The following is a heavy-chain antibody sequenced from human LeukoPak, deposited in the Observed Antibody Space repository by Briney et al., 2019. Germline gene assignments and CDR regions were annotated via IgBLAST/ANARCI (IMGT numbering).Heavy chain of an antibody. D-gene: IGHD5-18*01. V-gene: IGHV3-30-3*01. CDR2: ISYDGSNK. CDR3: ARGGGAGYSYGPEYFQH. Sequence: PGGSLRLSCVASGFSSSSYTMHWVRQAPGKGLEWVAVISYDGSNKYYADSVKGRFKISRDNSRNTVYLQMNSLRAEDTAVYYCARGGGAGYSYGPEYFQHWGQGTLVTVSS. J-gene: IGHJ1*01. CDR1: GFSSSSYT.